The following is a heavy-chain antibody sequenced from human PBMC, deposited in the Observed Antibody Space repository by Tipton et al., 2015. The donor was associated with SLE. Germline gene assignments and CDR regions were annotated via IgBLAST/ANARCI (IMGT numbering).Heavy chain of an antibody. CDR1: GFSISSGYY. J-gene: IGHJ4*02. CDR2: IYYSGST. CDR3: ARDLATVGTGEDY. V-gene: IGHV4-61*03. D-gene: IGHD6-13*01. Sequence: LRLSCTVPGFSISSGYYWSWIRQPPGKGLEWIGYIYYSGSTNYNPSLKSRVTISVDTSKNHFSLKLSSVTAADTAVYYCARDLATVGTGEDYWGQGTLVTVSS.